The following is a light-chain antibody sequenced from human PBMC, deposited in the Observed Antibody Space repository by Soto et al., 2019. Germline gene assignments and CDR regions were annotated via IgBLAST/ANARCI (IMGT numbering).Light chain of an antibody. Sequence: EMVMTQSPATLSVSPGERATLSCRASQSVSSYLAWYQQKPGQPPRLLIHVASTRAAAIPARFSGSGSGTEYTLTISSLQCEDFAVYYGQQYKDWPTRFGQGTKVEIK. V-gene: IGKV3-15*01. CDR3: QQYKDWPTR. CDR1: QSVSSY. J-gene: IGKJ1*01. CDR2: VAS.